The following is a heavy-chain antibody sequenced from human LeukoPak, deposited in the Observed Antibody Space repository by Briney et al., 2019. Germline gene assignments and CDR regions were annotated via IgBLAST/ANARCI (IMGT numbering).Heavy chain of an antibody. D-gene: IGHD3-22*01. CDR2: VYYSGST. CDR3: ARRLNYFDSRGYTDWYFDL. J-gene: IGHJ2*01. V-gene: IGHV4-59*08. Sequence: SETLSLTCTVSGGSISNYYWSWIRQPPGKGLECIGYVYYSGSTNYNPSLRSRVTISVDTSKNQFSLKLRSVTAADTAVYYRARRLNYFDSRGYTDWYFDLWGRGTLVTVSS. CDR1: GGSISNYY.